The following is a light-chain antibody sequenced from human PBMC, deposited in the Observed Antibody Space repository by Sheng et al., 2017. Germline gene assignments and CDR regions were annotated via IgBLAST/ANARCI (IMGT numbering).Light chain of an antibody. Sequence: DIQMTQSPSSLSEYVGDRVTITCRASQSISTYLNWYQQKPGKAPKLLIYAASSLQSGVPSRFSGSGSGTDFTLTISSLQPEDFATYYCQQSYSTPWTFGQGTKVEIK. CDR1: QSISTY. J-gene: IGKJ1*01. CDR2: AAS. V-gene: IGKV1-39*01. CDR3: QQSYSTPWT.